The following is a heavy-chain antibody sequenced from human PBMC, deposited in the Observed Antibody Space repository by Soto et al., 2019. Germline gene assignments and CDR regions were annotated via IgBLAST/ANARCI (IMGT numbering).Heavy chain of an antibody. Sequence: GGSLRLSCAASGFTFSSYSMNWVRQAPGKGLEWVSYISSSSSTIYYADSVKGRFTISRDNAKNSLYLQMNSLRDEDTAVYYCARVNYYDSSGPRAYWGQGTLVPVSS. CDR1: GFTFSSYS. J-gene: IGHJ4*02. D-gene: IGHD3-22*01. V-gene: IGHV3-48*02. CDR3: ARVNYYDSSGPRAY. CDR2: ISSSSSTI.